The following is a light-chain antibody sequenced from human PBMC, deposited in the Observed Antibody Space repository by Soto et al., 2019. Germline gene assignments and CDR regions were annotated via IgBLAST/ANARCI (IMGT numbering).Light chain of an antibody. J-gene: IGKJ1*01. CDR2: WAS. CDR3: QQYYSTPPT. CDR1: QSVLYSSNNKNY. Sequence: DIVMTQSPDSLAVSLGERATINCKSSQSVLYSSNNKNYLAWYQQKSGQPPKLLIYWASTRGSGVPDRFSGSGSGTDFALTISSLQAEDVAVYYCQQYYSTPPTFGQGTKVEI. V-gene: IGKV4-1*01.